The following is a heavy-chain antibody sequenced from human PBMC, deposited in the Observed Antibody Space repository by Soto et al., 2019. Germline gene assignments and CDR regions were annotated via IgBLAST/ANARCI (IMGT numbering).Heavy chain of an antibody. CDR3: ARDGGRHSGGMDY. CDR1: GGTFSSYS. Sequence: QVQLVQSGAEVKKPGSSVKVSCKASGGTFSSYSINWVRQAPGQGLEWMGEIIPIFGTANYAQKFQGRVTITADESTSTAYMELSSLRSEDTALYYCARDGGRHSGGMDYWGQGTLVTGTS. CDR2: IIPIFGTA. V-gene: IGHV1-69*01. D-gene: IGHD1-26*01. J-gene: IGHJ4*02.